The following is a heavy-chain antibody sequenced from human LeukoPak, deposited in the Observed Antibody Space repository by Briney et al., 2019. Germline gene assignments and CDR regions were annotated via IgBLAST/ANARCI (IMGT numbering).Heavy chain of an antibody. CDR2: INTKTGTP. CDR1: GYTFTNYA. J-gene: IGHJ6*03. CDR3: ARGIGIGTVLMVHGNMDV. V-gene: IGHV7-4-1*02. D-gene: IGHD2-8*01. Sequence: ASVKVSCKASGYTFTNYAINWVREAPGQGLEWMGWINTKTGTPSYGQGFTGRFVFSLDTSVSTAYMEISSLKPEDTAVYYCARGIGIGTVLMVHGNMDVWGKGTTVTVSS.